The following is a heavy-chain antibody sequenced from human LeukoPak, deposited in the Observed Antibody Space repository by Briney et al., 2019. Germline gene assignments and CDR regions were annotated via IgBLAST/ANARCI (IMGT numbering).Heavy chain of an antibody. V-gene: IGHV3-73*01. CDR1: GFSFSGSA. CDR2: IRSKANSYAT. CDR3: TRALGYCSGGSCQTMNYYYYGMDV. J-gene: IGHJ6*04. Sequence: GGSLRLSCAASGFSFSGSAMHWVRQASGKGLEWVGRIRSKANSYATAYAASVKGRFTISRDDSKNTAYLQMNSLKTEDTAVYYCTRALGYCSGGSCQTMNYYYYGMDVWGKGTTVTVSS. D-gene: IGHD2-15*01.